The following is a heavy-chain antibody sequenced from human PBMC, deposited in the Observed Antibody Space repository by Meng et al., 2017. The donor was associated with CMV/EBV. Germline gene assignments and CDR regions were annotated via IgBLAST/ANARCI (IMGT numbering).Heavy chain of an antibody. CDR3: ARSMVVAGDWFDP. J-gene: IGHJ5*02. D-gene: IGHD2-15*01. CDR1: GGLNSSYY. V-gene: IGHV4-4*07. CDR2: IYTSGST. Sequence: HVEPQEPGPGRRKLCETLSLTCTVPGGLNSSYYWRWIRQPAGKGLEWIGRIYTSGSTNYNPSLKSRVTMSVDTSKNQFSLKLSSVTAADTAVYYCARSMVVAGDWFDPWGQGTLVTVSS.